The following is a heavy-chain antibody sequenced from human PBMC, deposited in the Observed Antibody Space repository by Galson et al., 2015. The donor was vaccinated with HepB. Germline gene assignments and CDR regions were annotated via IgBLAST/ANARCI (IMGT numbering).Heavy chain of an antibody. CDR2: ISFDGRNK. J-gene: IGHJ4*02. CDR1: GFTFYSYA. CDR3: ARGGLDSSSIFDY. Sequence: SLRLSCAASGFTFYSYAMHWVRQAPGKGLEWVAVISFDGRNKYYADSVKGRFTTSRDYSKNTLYLQMNGLRTEDTAVYYCARGGLDSSSIFDYWGQGTLVTVSS. D-gene: IGHD6-19*01. V-gene: IGHV3-30*04.